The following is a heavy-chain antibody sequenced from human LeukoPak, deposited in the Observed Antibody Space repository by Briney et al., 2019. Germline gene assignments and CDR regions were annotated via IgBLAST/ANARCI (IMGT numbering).Heavy chain of an antibody. CDR3: ARGSTYYDSSGQVPFDY. CDR1: GFTFSSHS. CDR2: ISSSSSTI. Sequence: GGSLRLSCAASGFTFSSHSMTWVRQAPGKGLEWVSYISSSSSTIYYADSVKGRFTISRDSAKNSLYLQMNSLRAEDTAVYYCARGSTYYDSSGQVPFDYWGQGTLVTVSS. J-gene: IGHJ4*02. V-gene: IGHV3-48*01. D-gene: IGHD3-22*01.